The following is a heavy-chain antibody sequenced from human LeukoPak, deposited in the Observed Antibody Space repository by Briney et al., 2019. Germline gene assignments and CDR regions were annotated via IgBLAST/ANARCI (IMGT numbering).Heavy chain of an antibody. CDR2: IIPIFGTA. CDR3: ARGTSSDYGMDV. J-gene: IGHJ6*02. V-gene: IGHV1-69*13. CDR1: GGTFSSYA. Sequence: SVEVSCKASGGTFSSYAISWVRQAPGQGLEWMGGIIPIFGTANYAQKFQGRVTITADESTSTAYMELSSLRSEDTAVYYCARGTSSDYGMDVWGQGTTVTVSS. D-gene: IGHD3-22*01.